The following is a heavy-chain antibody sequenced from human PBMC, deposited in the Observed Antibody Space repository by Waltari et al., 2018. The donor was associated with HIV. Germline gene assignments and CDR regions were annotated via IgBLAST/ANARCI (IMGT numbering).Heavy chain of an antibody. D-gene: IGHD5-12*01. CDR3: AVDIVATITRPDAFDI. CDR1: GFTFSSYS. CDR2: ISSSSSTI. V-gene: IGHV3-48*04. J-gene: IGHJ3*02. Sequence: EVQLVESGGGLVQPGGSLRLSCAASGFTFSSYSMNWVRQAPGKGLEWVSYISSSSSTIYYADSVKGRFTISRDNAKNSLYLQMNSLRAEDTAVYYCAVDIVATITRPDAFDIWGQGTMVTVSS.